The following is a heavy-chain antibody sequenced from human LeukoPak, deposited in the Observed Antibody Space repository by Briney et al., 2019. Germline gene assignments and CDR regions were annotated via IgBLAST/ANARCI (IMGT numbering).Heavy chain of an antibody. CDR3: AKATTVITVFDY. J-gene: IGHJ4*02. CDR1: GFTFSSYG. Sequence: PGGSLRLSCAASGFTFSSYGMHWVRQAPGKGLEWVSAISGSGGSTYYADSVKGRFTISRDNSKNTLYLQMNSLRAEDTAVYYCAKATTVITVFDYWGQGTLVTVSS. V-gene: IGHV3-23*01. D-gene: IGHD4-17*01. CDR2: ISGSGGST.